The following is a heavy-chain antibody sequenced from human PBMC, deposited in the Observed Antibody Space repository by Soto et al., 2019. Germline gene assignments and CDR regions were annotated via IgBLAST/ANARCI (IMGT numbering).Heavy chain of an antibody. Sequence: GGSLRLSCTASGFTFGDYAMSWFRQAPGKGLEWVGFIRSKAYGETTENSAPVKGRFTISRDDPKSIAYLQMNSLKIEDTAVYYCARDGWQPGAEREDAFDIWGQGTMVTVSS. V-gene: IGHV3-49*03. CDR1: GFTFGDYA. CDR2: IRSKAYGETT. CDR3: ARDGWQPGAEREDAFDI. J-gene: IGHJ3*02. D-gene: IGHD1-26*01.